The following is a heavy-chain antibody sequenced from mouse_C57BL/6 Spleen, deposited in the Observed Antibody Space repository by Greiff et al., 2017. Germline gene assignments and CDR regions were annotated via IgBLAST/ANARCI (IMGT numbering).Heavy chain of an antibody. CDR3: ARPVYGSSPWFAY. V-gene: IGHV5-17*01. CDR2: ISSGSSTI. J-gene: IGHJ3*01. CDR1: GFTFSDYG. Sequence: EVKLMESGGGLVKPGGSLKLSCAASGFTFSDYGMHWVRQAPEKGLAWVAYISSGSSTIYYADTVKGRFTISRDNAKNTLFLQMTSLRSEDTAMYYCARPVYGSSPWFAYWGQGTLVTVSA. D-gene: IGHD1-1*01.